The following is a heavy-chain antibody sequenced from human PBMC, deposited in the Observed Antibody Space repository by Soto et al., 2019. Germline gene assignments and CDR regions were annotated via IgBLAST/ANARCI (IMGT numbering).Heavy chain of an antibody. D-gene: IGHD3-3*01. CDR2: VYDSGRT. Sequence: SETLSLTCTVSSGSISGSKTYYWGWLRQPPGKGLEWIGSVYDSGRTYYKPSLKSRVSISESPSRNRLSRRLTSVTAADTAVYYCARAPDFGVVIFDAFDXWGNGPMFTVPS. J-gene: IGHJ3*01. CDR3: ARAPDFGVVIFDAFDX. V-gene: IGHV4-39*01. CDR1: SGSISGSKTYY.